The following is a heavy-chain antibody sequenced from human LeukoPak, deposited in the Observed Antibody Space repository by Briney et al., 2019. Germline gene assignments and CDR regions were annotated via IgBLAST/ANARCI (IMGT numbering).Heavy chain of an antibody. D-gene: IGHD3-22*01. CDR3: ARKSYYYDTSGFDY. CDR2: IYYTGST. Sequence: PSETLSLTCAVYGGSFSGYYWRWMRQPPGKGLEGVGYIYYTGSTKYNPSLGSRVTISVDTSKNQFSLKLSSVTAADPAVYYCARKSYYYDTSGFDYWGQGTLVTVSS. CDR1: GGSFSGYY. J-gene: IGHJ4*02. V-gene: IGHV4-59*01.